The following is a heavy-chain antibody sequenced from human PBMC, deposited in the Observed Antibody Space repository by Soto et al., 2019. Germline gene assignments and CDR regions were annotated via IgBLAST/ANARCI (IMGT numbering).Heavy chain of an antibody. D-gene: IGHD6-19*01. CDR3: AKLASIAVAGIVDY. CDR1: GFTFSSYG. Sequence: GGSLRLSCAASGFTFSSYGMHWVRQAPGKGLEWVAVISYDGSNKYYADSVKGRFTISRDNSKNTLYLQMNSLRAEDTAVYYCAKLASIAVAGIVDYWGQGTLVTVSS. CDR2: ISYDGSNK. J-gene: IGHJ4*02. V-gene: IGHV3-30*18.